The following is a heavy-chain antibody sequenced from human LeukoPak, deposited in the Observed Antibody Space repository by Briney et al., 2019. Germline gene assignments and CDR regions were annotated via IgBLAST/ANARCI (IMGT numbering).Heavy chain of an antibody. J-gene: IGHJ5*02. Sequence: GASVKVSCKASGYTFTGYYMHWVRQAPGQGLEWMGWINPNSGGTNYAQEFQGRVTMTRDTSISTAYMELSRLRSDDTAVYYCARDYYGSGSNNWFDPWGQGTLVTVSS. V-gene: IGHV1-2*02. CDR1: GYTFTGYY. CDR2: INPNSGGT. D-gene: IGHD3-10*01. CDR3: ARDYYGSGSNNWFDP.